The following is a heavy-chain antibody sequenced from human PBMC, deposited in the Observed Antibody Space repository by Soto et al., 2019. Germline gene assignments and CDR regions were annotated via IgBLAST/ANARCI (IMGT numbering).Heavy chain of an antibody. V-gene: IGHV3-43*02. CDR2: ISGDGGST. J-gene: IGHJ4*02. CDR1: GFTFDDYA. CDR3: AKDIGIVVVVDDTDY. D-gene: IGHD2-15*01. Sequence: GGSLRLSCAASGFTFDDYAMHWVRQAPGKGLEWVSLISGDGGSTYYADSVKGRFTISRDNSKNSLYLQMNSLRTEDTALYYCAKDIGIVVVVDDTDYWGQGTLVTLSS.